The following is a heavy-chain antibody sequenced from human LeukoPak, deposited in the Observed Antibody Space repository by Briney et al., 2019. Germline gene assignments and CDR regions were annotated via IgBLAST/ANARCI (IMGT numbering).Heavy chain of an antibody. CDR2: IYSGGST. CDR3: ARSMDV. Sequence: PGGSQRLFCAASGFTVSGNYMSWARQAPGKGLEWVSDIYSGGSTYYADSVKGRFTISRDNSKNTLYLQMNSLRAEDTAVYYCARSMDVWGQGTTVTVSS. V-gene: IGHV3-53*01. CDR1: GFTVSGNY. J-gene: IGHJ6*02.